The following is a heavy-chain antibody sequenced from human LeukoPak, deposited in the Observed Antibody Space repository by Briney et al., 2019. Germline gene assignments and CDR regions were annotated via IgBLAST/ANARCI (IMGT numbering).Heavy chain of an antibody. Sequence: SETLSLTCTVSGGSISSYYWSWIRQPAGKGLEWIGRIYTSGSTNYNPSLKSRVTMSVDTSKNQFSLKLSSVTAADTAVYYCARDGLRYFDPYYYYYMDVWGKGTTVTVSS. CDR2: IYTSGST. J-gene: IGHJ6*03. V-gene: IGHV4-4*07. CDR3: ARDGLRYFDPYYYYYMDV. D-gene: IGHD3-9*01. CDR1: GGSISSYY.